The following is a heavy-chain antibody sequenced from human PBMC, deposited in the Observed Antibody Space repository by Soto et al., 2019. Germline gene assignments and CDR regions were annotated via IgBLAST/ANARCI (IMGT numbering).Heavy chain of an antibody. J-gene: IGHJ5*02. CDR1: GFTFRSYG. V-gene: IGHV3-30-3*02. CDR3: AKPRSSLEWPPFDP. D-gene: IGHD3-3*01. CDR2: IKSDGTTA. Sequence: QVKLVESGGGVVQPGRSRRLSCVTSGFTFRSYGMHWVRQSPDKGLERVAVIKSDGTTADYIESVKGRFLISRDNSKKTVYLQMNNLRPEDTGIYYCAKPRSSLEWPPFDPWGQGTLVTVSS.